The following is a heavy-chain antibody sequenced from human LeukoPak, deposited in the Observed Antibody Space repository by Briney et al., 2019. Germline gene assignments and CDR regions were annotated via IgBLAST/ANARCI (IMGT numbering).Heavy chain of an antibody. CDR2: IYYSGST. J-gene: IGHJ4*02. Sequence: SSETLSLTCTVSGGSISSYYWSWIRQPPGKGPEWLGYIYYSGSTNYNPSLKSRVTISVDTSKNQFSLKLSSVTAADTAVYYCAATPTGPGIFFDYWGQGTLVTVSS. CDR3: AATPTGPGIFFDY. CDR1: GGSISSYY. D-gene: IGHD4-17*01. V-gene: IGHV4-59*01.